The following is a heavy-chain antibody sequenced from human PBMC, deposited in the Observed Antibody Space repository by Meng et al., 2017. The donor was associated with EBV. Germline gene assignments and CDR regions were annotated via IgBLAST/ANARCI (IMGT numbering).Heavy chain of an antibody. CDR3: ASESGRGYTPDY. J-gene: IGHJ4*02. CDR2: FLPRLGAP. Sequence: QVQFVQSAAEVKKPGSSVKVCGKTSGGPFRYYAISWVRQAPGQGLEWLGGFLPRLGAPNYAQKFHGRVKITADESTSTHYMDLSSLRSEDTAIYYCASESGRGYTPDYWGQGTLVTASS. V-gene: IGHV1-69*01. CDR1: GGPFRYYA. D-gene: IGHD3-10*01.